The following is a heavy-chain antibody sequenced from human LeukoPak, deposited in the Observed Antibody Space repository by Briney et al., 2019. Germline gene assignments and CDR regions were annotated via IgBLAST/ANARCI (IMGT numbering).Heavy chain of an antibody. V-gene: IGHV3-7*01. Sequence: PGGSLRLSCAASGFIFSSYWMSWVRHAPGKGLEWVANIKRDGSEKYYVDSVKGRFTISRDNAKKSLYLQMNSLRVEDTAVYYCAREQLLVDYWGQGTLVTVSS. CDR1: GFIFSSYW. J-gene: IGHJ4*02. CDR2: IKRDGSEK. D-gene: IGHD2-2*01. CDR3: AREQLLVDY.